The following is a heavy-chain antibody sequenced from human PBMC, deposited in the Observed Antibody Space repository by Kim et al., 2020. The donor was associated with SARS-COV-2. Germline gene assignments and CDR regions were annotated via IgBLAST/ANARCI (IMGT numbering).Heavy chain of an antibody. CDR1: GYSFTSYW. D-gene: IGHD2-2*01. V-gene: IGHV5-51*01. Sequence: GESLKISCKGSGYSFTSYWIGWVRQMPGKGLEWMGIIYPGDSDTRYSPSFQGQVTISADKSISTAYLQWSSLKASDTAMYYCARGDCSSTSCPNWFDPWGQGTLVTVSS. J-gene: IGHJ5*02. CDR3: ARGDCSSTSCPNWFDP. CDR2: IYPGDSDT.